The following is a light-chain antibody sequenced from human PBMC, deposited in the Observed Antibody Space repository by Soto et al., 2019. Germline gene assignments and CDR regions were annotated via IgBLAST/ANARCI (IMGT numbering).Light chain of an antibody. CDR2: GAS. CDR1: QGTDTNS. J-gene: IGKJ4*01. CDR3: QQYGTSPLT. Sequence: EIVLTQSPGTLSLSPGERATLSCRAGQGTDTNSLAWYQQKPGQAPRLLIYGASSRATGIPDRFSGSGSGTDFTLTISRLEPEDFAVYYCQQYGTSPLTFGGGTKVDI. V-gene: IGKV3-20*01.